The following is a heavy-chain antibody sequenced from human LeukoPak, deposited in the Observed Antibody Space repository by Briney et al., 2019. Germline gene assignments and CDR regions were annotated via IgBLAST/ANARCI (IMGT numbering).Heavy chain of an antibody. V-gene: IGHV3-23*01. Sequence: GGSLRLSCAASGFIFNNYAMSWVRQAPGKGLEWVSAISIDARSTYYADSVKGRFTISRDNSKNTLYLQMNSLRAEDTAVYYCAKWGITIFGVAPFDYWGQGTLVTVSS. CDR2: ISIDARST. J-gene: IGHJ4*02. CDR1: GFIFNNYA. D-gene: IGHD3-3*01. CDR3: AKWGITIFGVAPFDY.